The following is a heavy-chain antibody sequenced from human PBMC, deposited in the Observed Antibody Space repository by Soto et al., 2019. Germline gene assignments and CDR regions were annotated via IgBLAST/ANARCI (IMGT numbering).Heavy chain of an antibody. V-gene: IGHV3-30*18. CDR2: VSYDGTNK. CDR3: AKDRGYQLLWGMDV. Sequence: PGGSLRLSCAASGFTFSNYGMHWVRQAPGKGLEWVAVVSYDGTNKVYADSVKGRFTISRDYSKSTLYLQMSTLRVEDTAVYYCAKDRGYQLLWGMDVWGQGTTVTVSS. D-gene: IGHD2-2*01. CDR1: GFTFSNYG. J-gene: IGHJ6*02.